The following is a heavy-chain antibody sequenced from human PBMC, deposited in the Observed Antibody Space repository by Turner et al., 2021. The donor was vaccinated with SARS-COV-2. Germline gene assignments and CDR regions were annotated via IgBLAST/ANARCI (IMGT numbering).Heavy chain of an antibody. J-gene: IGHJ4*02. CDR2: ISGSSFTT. D-gene: IGHD3-22*01. CDR3: AKRDFADSNGYAPLFDY. CDR1: GFTFSNYA. Sequence: EVQLLESGGGLVQPGGYLRLSCAASGFTFSNYAMTWVRQTPGKGLEWVSGISGSSFTTYYADPAKGRFTISRDNAKNTLYLQMNSLRVEDTAVYYCAKRDFADSNGYAPLFDYWGQGTLVTVSS. V-gene: IGHV3-23*01.